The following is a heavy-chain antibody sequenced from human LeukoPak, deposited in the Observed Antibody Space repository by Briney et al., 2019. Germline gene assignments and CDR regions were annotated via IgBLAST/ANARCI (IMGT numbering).Heavy chain of an antibody. CDR2: ISGSGGST. D-gene: IGHD3-22*01. V-gene: IGHV3-23*01. J-gene: IGHJ4*02. CDR1: GFTFRSYA. CDR3: AKAPYYYDSSGLLRTGY. Sequence: GGSLRLSCAASGFTFRSYAMSWVRQAPGKGLEWVSAISGSGGSTYYADSVKGRFTISRDNSKNTLYLQMNSLRAEDTAVYYCAKAPYYYDSSGLLRTGYWGQGALVTVSS.